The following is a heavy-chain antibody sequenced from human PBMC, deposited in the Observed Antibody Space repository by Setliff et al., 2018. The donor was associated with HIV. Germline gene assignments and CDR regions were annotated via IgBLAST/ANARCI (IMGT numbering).Heavy chain of an antibody. CDR2: INHGGKT. Sequence: PSETLSLTCIVSNYSITSNYYWAWIRQPPGQGLEWIGSINHGGKTYYSPSLKSRVTISVDTSKNQFSLKLSSVTAADTAVYYCARGATRDFIVGATIFDYWGQGTLVTVSS. CDR3: ARGATRDFIVGATIFDY. D-gene: IGHD1-26*01. V-gene: IGHV4-38-2*02. CDR1: NYSITSNYY. J-gene: IGHJ4*02.